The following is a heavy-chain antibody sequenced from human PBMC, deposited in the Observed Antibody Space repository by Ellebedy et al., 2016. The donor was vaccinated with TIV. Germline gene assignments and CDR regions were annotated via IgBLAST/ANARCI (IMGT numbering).Heavy chain of an antibody. CDR2: FYPSGYT. J-gene: IGHJ3*02. D-gene: IGHD5-24*01. V-gene: IGHV4-4*07. CDR3: ARDRDREDGYNMAFDM. Sequence: MPSETLSLTCTVSGDSFTIYYWNWIRQPAGKGLEWIGRFYPSGYTKYNPSLETRVTMSVDTSKNQFSLRLPSVTAADTAVYYCARDRDREDGYNMAFDMWGQGTMVTVSS. CDR1: GDSFTIYY.